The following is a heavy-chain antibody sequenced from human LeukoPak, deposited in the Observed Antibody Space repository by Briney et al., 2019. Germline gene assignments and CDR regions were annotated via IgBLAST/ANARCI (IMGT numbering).Heavy chain of an antibody. CDR2: ISGSGGST. Sequence: PGGSLRLSCAASGFTFSSYAMDWVRQAPGKGLEYVSAISGSGGSTFYANSVKGRFTISRDNSKNTLYLQMGSLRAEDMAVYYCARLEGSATRDRGQGTLVTVSS. J-gene: IGHJ4*02. CDR3: ARLEGSATRD. V-gene: IGHV3-64*01. D-gene: IGHD2-15*01. CDR1: GFTFSSYA.